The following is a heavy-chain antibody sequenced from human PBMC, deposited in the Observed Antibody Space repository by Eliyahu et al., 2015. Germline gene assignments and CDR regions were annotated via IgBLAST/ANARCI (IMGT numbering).Heavy chain of an antibody. CDR3: VKDARNGWNFDY. CDR1: GFTFXAYP. Sequence: EVHLLESGGDLVQPGGSLRLSCAASGFTFXAYPMAWVRQTPGRGLEWVAAIDDGDSWTKYADSVRGRFTISRDNSKNTLYLQMNSLRAEDTARYYCVKDARNGWNFDYWGQGILVTVSS. D-gene: IGHD6-19*01. V-gene: IGHV3-23*01. CDR2: IDDGDSWT. J-gene: IGHJ4*02.